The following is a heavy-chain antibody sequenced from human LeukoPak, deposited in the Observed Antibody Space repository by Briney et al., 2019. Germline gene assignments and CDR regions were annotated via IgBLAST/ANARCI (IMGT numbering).Heavy chain of an antibody. CDR2: IYHSGST. V-gene: IGHV4-30-2*01. CDR3: ARGVYYYDSSDAFDI. J-gene: IGHJ3*02. Sequence: SETLSLTCAVSGGSISSGGYSWSWIRQPPGKGLEWIGYIYHSGSTYYNPSLKSRVTISINRSKNQFSLKLSSVTAADTAVYYCARGVYYYDSSDAFDIWGQGTMVTVSS. CDR1: GGSISSGGYS. D-gene: IGHD3-22*01.